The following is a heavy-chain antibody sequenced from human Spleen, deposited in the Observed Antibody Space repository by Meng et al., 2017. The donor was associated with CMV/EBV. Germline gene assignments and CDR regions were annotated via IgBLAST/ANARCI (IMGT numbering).Heavy chain of an antibody. Sequence: ASVKVSCKASGYTFTSYGISWVRQAPGQGLEWMGWISAYNGNTNYAQKLQGRVTMTRDSSISTAYMELSSLRSEDSAVYYCARVPRDDDFGSDNAPGHFYYYGMDVWGQGTTVTVSS. V-gene: IGHV1-18*01. D-gene: IGHD3-3*01. CDR2: ISAYNGNT. CDR1: GYTFTSYG. J-gene: IGHJ6*02. CDR3: ARVPRDDDFGSDNAPGHFYYYGMDV.